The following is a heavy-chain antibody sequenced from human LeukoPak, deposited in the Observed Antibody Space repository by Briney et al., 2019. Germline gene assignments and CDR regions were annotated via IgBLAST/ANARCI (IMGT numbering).Heavy chain of an antibody. V-gene: IGHV4-34*01. J-gene: IGHJ4*02. CDR3: ARGSESSGFPYFFDY. CDR1: GGSFSGFY. D-gene: IGHD3-22*01. CDR2: INYTGST. Sequence: SETLSLTCTVYGGSFSGFYWTWIRQTTGKGLEWIGDINYTGSTNYNPSLKSRVTISIDTSKNQFSLKLKSVTAADTAVYFCARGSESSGFPYFFDYWGQGSLVTVSS.